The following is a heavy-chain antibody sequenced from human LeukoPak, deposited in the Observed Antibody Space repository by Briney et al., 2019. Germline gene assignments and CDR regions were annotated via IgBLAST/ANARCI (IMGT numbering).Heavy chain of an antibody. Sequence: GESLKISCKGSGYSFTSYWIGWVRQMPGKGLEWMGIIYPGDSDTRYSPSFQGQVTISADKSISTAYLQWSSLKASDTAMYYCARQDIAMDPYNWFDPWGQGTLVTVSS. CDR2: IYPGDSDT. J-gene: IGHJ5*02. D-gene: IGHD5-18*01. CDR3: ARQDIAMDPYNWFDP. V-gene: IGHV5-51*01. CDR1: GYSFTSYW.